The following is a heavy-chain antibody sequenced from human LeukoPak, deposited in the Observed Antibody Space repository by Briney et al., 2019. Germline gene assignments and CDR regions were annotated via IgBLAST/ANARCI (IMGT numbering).Heavy chain of an antibody. J-gene: IGHJ4*02. D-gene: IGHD3-22*01. Sequence: GGSLRLSCAASGFTFSTNSMNWVRQAPGKGLEWISYISSSGSTIYYADSVKGRFTISRDNAKNSVYLQMNSLRAEDTAVYYCARERYYYDSTYYYVKYFDYWGQGTLVTVSS. CDR1: GFTFSTNS. CDR3: ARERYYYDSTYYYVKYFDY. CDR2: ISSSGSTI. V-gene: IGHV3-48*04.